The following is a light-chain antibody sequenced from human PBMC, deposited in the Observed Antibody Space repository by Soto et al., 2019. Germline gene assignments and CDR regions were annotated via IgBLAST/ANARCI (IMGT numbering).Light chain of an antibody. J-gene: IGKJ3*01. CDR3: LQANNYPFT. V-gene: IGKV1-6*01. CDR2: AAS. Sequence: AIQMTQSPSSLSASVGDRVTITCRASQAIRNDLGWYQQKPGQAPNLLIFAASTLQIGVPSRFSGSGSGTDFTLTISSLQPEDFATYYCLQANNYPFTFGPGTKVDVK. CDR1: QAIRND.